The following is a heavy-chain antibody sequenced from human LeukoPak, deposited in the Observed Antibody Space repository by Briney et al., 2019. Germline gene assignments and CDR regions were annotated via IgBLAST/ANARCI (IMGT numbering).Heavy chain of an antibody. D-gene: IGHD3-10*01. CDR1: GYKFTGYF. J-gene: IGHJ4*01. Sequence: ASVKVSCKAVGYKFTGYFIHWVRQAPGQGFEWLGHINPDSGVTTYAQKFRGLVTLTRDTSINTAYMELNNIRSDDTAIYYCARDRDRYGSGPFDPWGQGTLVTVSS. CDR2: INPDSGVT. V-gene: IGHV1-2*04. CDR3: ARDRDRYGSGPFDP.